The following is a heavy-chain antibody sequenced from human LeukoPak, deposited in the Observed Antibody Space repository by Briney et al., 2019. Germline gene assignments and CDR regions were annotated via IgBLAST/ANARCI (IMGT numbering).Heavy chain of an antibody. Sequence: GGSLRLSCAASGFTFSSYSMNWVRQAPGKGLEWVSYISRSGSNIYYADSVKGRFTISRDYAKNSVFLQMNSLRAEDTAVYYCARGQTTTYHFDYWGQGTLVTVSS. CDR3: ARGQTTTYHFDY. CDR2: ISRSGSNI. D-gene: IGHD1-14*01. CDR1: GFTFSSYS. V-gene: IGHV3-48*04. J-gene: IGHJ4*02.